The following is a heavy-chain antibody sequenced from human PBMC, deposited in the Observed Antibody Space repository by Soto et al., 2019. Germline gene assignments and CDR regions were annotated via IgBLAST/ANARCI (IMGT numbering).Heavy chain of an antibody. CDR3: AKDLFYGDAYYFDY. CDR2: ISGSGGSI. V-gene: IGHV3-23*01. CDR1: GFTFSSYA. J-gene: IGHJ4*02. Sequence: EVQLLESGGGLVQPGGSLRLSCAASGFTFSSYAMSWVRQAPGKGLEWVSAISGSGGSIYYADSVKGRFTISRDNSKNMLYLQMNSLRAEDTAVYYCAKDLFYGDAYYFDYWGQGTLATVSS. D-gene: IGHD4-17*01.